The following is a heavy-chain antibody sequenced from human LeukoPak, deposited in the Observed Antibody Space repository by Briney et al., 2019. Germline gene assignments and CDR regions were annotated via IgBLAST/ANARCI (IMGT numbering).Heavy chain of an antibody. Sequence: PSETLSLTCTVSGGSISSSSYYWGWIRQPPGKGLEWIGSIYYSGSTYYNPSLKSRVTISVDTSKNQFSLKLSSVTAADTAVYYCARVTGRRYCSSTSCYLEPWFDPWGQGALVTVSS. D-gene: IGHD2-2*01. CDR2: IYYSGST. J-gene: IGHJ5*02. V-gene: IGHV4-39*07. CDR3: ARVTGRRYCSSTSCYLEPWFDP. CDR1: GGSISSSSYY.